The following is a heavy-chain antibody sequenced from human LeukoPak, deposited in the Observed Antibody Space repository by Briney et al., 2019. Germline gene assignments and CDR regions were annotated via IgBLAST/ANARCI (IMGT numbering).Heavy chain of an antibody. V-gene: IGHV4-38-2*02. CDR2: IYHSGST. J-gene: IGHJ4*02. CDR1: GFSISSCSS. Sequence: PSETQSLTCTVSGFSISSCSSWGSIRQPPGNGLGWIEKIYHSGSTYYNPSLKRRVTVSVDTSKNQFSLKLTSVTAADTAVYYCARVGRWVKSACDYWGQGTLVTVSS. D-gene: IGHD5-24*01. CDR3: ARVGRWVKSACDY.